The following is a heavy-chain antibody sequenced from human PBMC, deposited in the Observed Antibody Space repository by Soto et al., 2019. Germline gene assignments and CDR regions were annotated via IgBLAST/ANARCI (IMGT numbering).Heavy chain of an antibody. CDR3: AKDALYRDVLPGPAS. CDR2: ISGSGGST. V-gene: IGHV3-23*01. J-gene: IGHJ5*02. D-gene: IGHD3-9*01. Sequence: KGLEWVSSISGSGGSTYYTNSVKGRFTISRDNSKNMMYLQMNSLRAEDAAIFFFAKDALYRDVLPGPASWGQGTLVLVFS.